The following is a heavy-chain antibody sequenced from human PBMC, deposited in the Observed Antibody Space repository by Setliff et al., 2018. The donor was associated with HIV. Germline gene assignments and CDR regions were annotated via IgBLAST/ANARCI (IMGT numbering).Heavy chain of an antibody. D-gene: IGHD2-15*01. CDR1: GFTFSSYA. J-gene: IGHJ6*02. CDR2: ISGTGKTT. V-gene: IGHV3-23*01. CDR3: AKTLPTLYPPHDYYFAMDV. Sequence: PGGSLRLSCAASGFTFSSYAMSWVRQAPGKGLEWVSGISGTGKTTYYADSVKGRFTISRDNSKNTLYLQMNSLRAEDTAVYYCAKTLPTLYPPHDYYFAMDVWGQGTTVTVSS.